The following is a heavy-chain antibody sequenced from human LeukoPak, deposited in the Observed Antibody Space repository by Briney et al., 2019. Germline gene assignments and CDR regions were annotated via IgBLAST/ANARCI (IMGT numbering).Heavy chain of an antibody. J-gene: IGHJ4*02. CDR2: ISYDGSNK. D-gene: IGHD3-10*01. Sequence: GGSLRLSCAASGFTFSSYGMHWVRQAPGKGLEWVAVISYDGSNKYYADSVKGRFTISRDNSKNTLYLQMNSLRAEDAAVYYCARAGLLWFGVDYWGRGTLVTVSS. CDR1: GFTFSSYG. CDR3: ARAGLLWFGVDY. V-gene: IGHV3-30*03.